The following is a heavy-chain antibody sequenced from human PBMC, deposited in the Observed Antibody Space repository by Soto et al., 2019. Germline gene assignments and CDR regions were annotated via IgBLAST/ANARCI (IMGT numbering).Heavy chain of an antibody. J-gene: IGHJ6*03. V-gene: IGHV1-18*01. CDR3: ARAPKDGSGWNDYYYYYTDV. Sequence: ASVKVSCKASGYTFTSYGISWVRQAPGQGLEWMGWISAYNGNTNYAQKLQGRVTMTTDTSTSTAYMELRSLRSDDTAVYYCARAPKDGSGWNDYYYYYTDVWAKGTTVTVSS. CDR2: ISAYNGNT. CDR1: GYTFTSYG. D-gene: IGHD6-19*01.